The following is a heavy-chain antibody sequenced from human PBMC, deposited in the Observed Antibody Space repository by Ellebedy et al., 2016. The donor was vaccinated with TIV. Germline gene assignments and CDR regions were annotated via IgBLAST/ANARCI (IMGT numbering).Heavy chain of an antibody. V-gene: IGHV3-21*05. CDR2: ISFSGSVI. CDR3: ARDLRRNGYSYGQLDY. J-gene: IGHJ4*02. D-gene: IGHD5-18*01. CDR1: GFTFSSYS. Sequence: GESLKISXAASGFTFSSYSMNWVRQAPGKGLEWVSYISFSGSVIYYADSVKGRFTISRDNAKNSLYLQMNSLRAEDTAVYYCARDLRRNGYSYGQLDYWGQGTLVTVSS.